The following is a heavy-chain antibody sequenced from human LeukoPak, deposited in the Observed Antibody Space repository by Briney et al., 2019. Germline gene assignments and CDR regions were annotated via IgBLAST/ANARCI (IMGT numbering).Heavy chain of an antibody. CDR3: AREPPADSGSNDAFDI. D-gene: IGHD1-26*01. CDR2: IYYSGST. Sequence: SETLSLTCTVSGGSISSSSYYWGWIRQPPGKGLEWIWSIYYSGSTYYNPSLKSRVTISVDTSKNQFSLKLSSVTAADTAVYYCAREPPADSGSNDAFDIWGQGTMVTVSS. V-gene: IGHV4-39*02. CDR1: GGSISSSSYY. J-gene: IGHJ3*02.